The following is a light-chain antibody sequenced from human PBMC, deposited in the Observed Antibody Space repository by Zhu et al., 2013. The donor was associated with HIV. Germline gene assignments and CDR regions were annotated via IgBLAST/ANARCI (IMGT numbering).Light chain of an antibody. CDR3: QSYDNNLFNPYV. Sequence: QSALTQPASVSGSPGQSITISCTGSNNDVGGYDYVAWYQQHPGKAPKLMIYEVNNRPSGVSNRLSGSKSGNTASLTISGLQAEDEADYYCQSYDNNLFNPYVFGTGTKVTVL. CDR2: EVN. CDR1: NNDVGGYDY. V-gene: IGLV2-14*01. J-gene: IGLJ1*01.